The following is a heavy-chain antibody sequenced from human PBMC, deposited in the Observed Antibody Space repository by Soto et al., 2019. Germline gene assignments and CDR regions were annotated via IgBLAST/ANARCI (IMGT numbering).Heavy chain of an antibody. V-gene: IGHV3-72*01. CDR1: GFTFSDHY. CDR3: ARETDDSSGYYYYGMDV. Sequence: EVQLVESGGGLVQPGGSLRLSCAASGFTFSDHYMDWVRQAPGKGLEWVGRTRNKANSYTTEYAASVKGRFTISRDDSKNSLYLQMNSLKTEDTAVYYCARETDDSSGYYYYGMDVWGKGTTVTVSS. J-gene: IGHJ6*04. CDR2: TRNKANSYTT. D-gene: IGHD3-22*01.